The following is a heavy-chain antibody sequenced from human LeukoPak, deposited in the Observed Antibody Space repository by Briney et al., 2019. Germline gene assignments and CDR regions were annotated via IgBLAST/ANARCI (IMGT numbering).Heavy chain of an antibody. J-gene: IGHJ6*03. Sequence: SETLSLTCTASGGSISSGSYYWSWIRQPAGKGLEWIGRIYTSGCTNYNPSLKSRATISVDKSKNQFSLKLSSVTAADTAVYYCARGLETTVTSNSYYYYYYMDVWGKGTTVTVSS. CDR1: GGSISSGSYY. CDR2: IYTSGCT. CDR3: ARGLETTVTSNSYYYYYYMDV. D-gene: IGHD4-11*01. V-gene: IGHV4-61*02.